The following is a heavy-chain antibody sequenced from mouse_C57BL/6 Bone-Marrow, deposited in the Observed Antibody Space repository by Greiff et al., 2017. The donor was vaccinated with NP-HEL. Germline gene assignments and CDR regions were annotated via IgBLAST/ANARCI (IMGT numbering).Heavy chain of an antibody. Sequence: QVHVKQSGPELVKPGASVKISCKASGYTFTDYYINWVKQRPGQGLEWIGWIFPGSGSNYYNEKFKGKATLTVDKSSSTAYMLLSSLTSEDSAVYFCAREGWLPPLDYWGQGTTLTVSS. V-gene: IGHV1-75*01. J-gene: IGHJ2*01. D-gene: IGHD2-3*01. CDR2: IFPGSGSN. CDR3: AREGWLPPLDY. CDR1: GYTFTDYY.